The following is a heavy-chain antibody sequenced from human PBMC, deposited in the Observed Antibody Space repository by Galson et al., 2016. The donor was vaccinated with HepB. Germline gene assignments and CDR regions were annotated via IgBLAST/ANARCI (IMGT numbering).Heavy chain of an antibody. J-gene: IGHJ4*02. V-gene: IGHV4-39*01. Sequence: SETLSLTCTVSGDSISGTSYYWAWIRQPPGKGPEWIGSGHYSGSTYYKPSLKSRVTISVDTSKNQFSLRLSSVTAADTAVYYCARRHSGYSYDSSNYHGPYYFDYWGQGTLVTVSS. CDR3: ARRHSGYSYDSSNYHGPYYFDY. CDR2: GHYSGST. CDR1: GDSISGTSYY. D-gene: IGHD3-22*01.